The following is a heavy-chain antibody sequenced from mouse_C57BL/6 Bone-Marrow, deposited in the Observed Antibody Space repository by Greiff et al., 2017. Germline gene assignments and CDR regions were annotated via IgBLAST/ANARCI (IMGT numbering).Heavy chain of an antibody. CDR1: GYTFTNYW. D-gene: IGHD4-1*01. J-gene: IGHJ3*01. CDR3: GIAGANWEGWFAY. Sequence: QVQLQQSGAELVRPGTSVKMSCKASGYTFTNYWIGWAKQRPGHGLEWIGDIYPGGGYTHYNEKYKGKATLTADKSSSTANMQCSSQTAEDSASYYCGIAGANWEGWFAYWGQGTLVTVSA. V-gene: IGHV1-63*01. CDR2: IYPGGGYT.